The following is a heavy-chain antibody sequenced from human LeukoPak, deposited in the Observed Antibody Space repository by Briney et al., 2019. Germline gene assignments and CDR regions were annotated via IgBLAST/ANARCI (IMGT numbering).Heavy chain of an antibody. J-gene: IGHJ4*02. Sequence: GGSLRLSCAASGLTYSSYSMNWVRQAPGKGLEWVSFISGSSRYIYYADSVKGRFTISRDNAKNSLSLQMNSLRAEDTAVYFCGRATAVEAAVMDHWGQGTPVTVSS. CDR3: GRATAVEAAVMDH. V-gene: IGHV3-21*01. CDR2: ISGSSRYI. CDR1: GLTYSSYS. D-gene: IGHD2-2*01.